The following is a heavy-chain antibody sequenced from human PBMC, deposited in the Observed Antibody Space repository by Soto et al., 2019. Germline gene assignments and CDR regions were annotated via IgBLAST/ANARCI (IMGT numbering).Heavy chain of an antibody. CDR3: ATLAARFDFLEF. D-gene: IGHD3-3*01. J-gene: IGHJ4*02. V-gene: IGHV3-72*01. CDR2: IDSKHDSYTT. Sequence: GGSLRLSCAASGFTFSDYHMDWVRQVPGQGLEWVGRIDSKHDSYTTQYAASVRGRFTISRDDSRNSMHLQMYNLKMEDTAFYYGATLAARFDFLEFGGKGTLVPGSP. CDR1: GFTFSDYH.